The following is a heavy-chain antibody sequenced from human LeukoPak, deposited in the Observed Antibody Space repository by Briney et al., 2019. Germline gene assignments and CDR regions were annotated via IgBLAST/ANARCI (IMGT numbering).Heavy chain of an antibody. CDR1: GFTLSAYA. CDR2: ISGRGAT. CDR3: ARDVAGSGSH. V-gene: IGHV3-23*01. Sequence: GGSLRLSCAASGFTLSAYAMSWVRQAPGKGLEWVSGISGRGATYYAVSAKGRFTISRDNSKNTLYLQMKSLRVEDSAVYFCARDVAGSGSHWGPGTLVTVSS. J-gene: IGHJ4*02. D-gene: IGHD3-10*01.